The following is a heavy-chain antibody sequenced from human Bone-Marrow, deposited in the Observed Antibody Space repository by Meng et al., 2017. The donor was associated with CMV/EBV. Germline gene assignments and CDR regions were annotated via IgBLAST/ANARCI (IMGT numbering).Heavy chain of an antibody. V-gene: IGHV3-48*03. CDR1: GFTFSSYE. CDR3: ARPYDFWSGYLNGMDV. Sequence: GGSLRLSCAASGFTFSSYEMNWVRQAPGKGLEWISYISSSGSIIYYADSVKGRFTISRDNAKNSLYLQMNSLRAEDTAVYYCARPYDFWSGYLNGMDVWGQGTTVTVSS. D-gene: IGHD3-3*01. J-gene: IGHJ6*02. CDR2: ISSSGSII.